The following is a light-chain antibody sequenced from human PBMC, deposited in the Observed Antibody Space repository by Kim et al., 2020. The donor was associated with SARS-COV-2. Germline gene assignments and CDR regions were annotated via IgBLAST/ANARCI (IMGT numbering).Light chain of an antibody. CDR3: AAWDDGLNGVI. CDR1: NSNLGSNT. Sequence: GQRSTVSCSGSNSNLGSNTVNWYRQLPGTAPKLLSYSNNQRPSGVPDRFSGSKSGTSASLAFSGLQSEDEADYYCAAWDDGLNGVIFGGGTKLTVL. CDR2: SNN. J-gene: IGLJ2*01. V-gene: IGLV1-44*01.